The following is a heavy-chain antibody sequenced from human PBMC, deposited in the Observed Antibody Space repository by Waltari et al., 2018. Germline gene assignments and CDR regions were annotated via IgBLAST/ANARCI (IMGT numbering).Heavy chain of an antibody. CDR2: IYYSVKT. D-gene: IGHD1-7*01. CDR1: SGAISSSGYY. CDR3: AKVWKNYRTDY. V-gene: IGHV4-39*07. J-gene: IGHJ4*02. Sequence: QLQLQESGPGLVKPSETLSLTCPVPSGAISSSGYYWAWGRPPPGKGMAWMGSIYYSVKTYYNPSLKTRVTISVDTSKNQFSLKVTSVTAADTAVYYCAKVWKNYRTDYWGQGTLVTVSS.